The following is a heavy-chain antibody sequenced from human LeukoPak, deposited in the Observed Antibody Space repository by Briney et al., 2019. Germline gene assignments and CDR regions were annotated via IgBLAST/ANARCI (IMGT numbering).Heavy chain of an antibody. D-gene: IGHD2-15*01. CDR1: GGSFSGYY. CDR2: INHSGST. V-gene: IGHV4-34*01. Sequence: PSETLSLTCAVYGGSFSGYYWSWIRQPPGKGLEWIGEINHSGSTNHNPSLKSRVTILVDTSKDQFSLKLSSVTAADTAMYYCARGLRLLPPRFDIWGQGTMVTVSS. CDR3: ARGLRLLPPRFDI. J-gene: IGHJ3*02.